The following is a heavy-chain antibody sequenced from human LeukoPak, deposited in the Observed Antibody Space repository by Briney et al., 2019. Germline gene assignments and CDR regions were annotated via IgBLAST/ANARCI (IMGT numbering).Heavy chain of an antibody. CDR2: IYYSGST. CDR3: ATGIAAAGLTV. D-gene: IGHD6-13*01. V-gene: IGHV4-39*07. J-gene: IGHJ4*02. Sequence: SETLSLTCTVSGGSISSSSYYWGWIRQPPGKGLEWIGSIYYSGSTYYNPSLKSRVTISVDTSKNQFSLKLSSVTAADTAVYYCATGIAAAGLTVWGQGTLVTVSS. CDR1: GGSISSSSYY.